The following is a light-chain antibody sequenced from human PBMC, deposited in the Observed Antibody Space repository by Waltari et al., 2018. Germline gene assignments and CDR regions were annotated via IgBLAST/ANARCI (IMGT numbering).Light chain of an antibody. CDR3: QESYSNTLT. V-gene: IGKV1-39*01. CDR1: QSISSY. CDR2: ATS. Sequence: DIQMTQSPSSLSASVGDRVTITCRASQSISSYLNWYQQKPGKAPKLLIYATSTLQSGVPSRFSGSGSGRAFTLIISSLQPEDFASYYCQESYSNTLTFGQGTKVEIK. J-gene: IGKJ1*01.